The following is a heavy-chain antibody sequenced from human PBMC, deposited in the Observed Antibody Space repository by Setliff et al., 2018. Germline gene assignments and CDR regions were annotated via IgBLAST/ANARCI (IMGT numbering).Heavy chain of an antibody. CDR3: AKGGRAVAGGAFDI. V-gene: IGHV3-21*04. CDR2: ISSSSSYI. D-gene: IGHD6-19*01. J-gene: IGHJ3*02. Sequence: PGGSLRLSCEASGFTFTKYAISWVRQAPGKGLEWVSSISSSSSYIYYTDSVKGRFTISRDNSKNTLFLQMTSLRAEDTAVYYCAKGGRAVAGGAFDIWGQGTMVTVAS. CDR1: GFTFTKYA.